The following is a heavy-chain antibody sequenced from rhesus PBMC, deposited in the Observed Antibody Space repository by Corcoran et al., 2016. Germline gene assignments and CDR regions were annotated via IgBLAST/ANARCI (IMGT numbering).Heavy chain of an antibody. CDR3: ASGDYYGGY. J-gene: IGHJ4*01. CDR2: IYGSGSST. Sequence: QLQLQESGPGLVKPSETLSVTCAVSGGSISSSYWSWIRQAPGKGLEWIGYIYGSGSSTNYNPSLKIRVTLSVGTSKNQLSLKLSSVTAAETAVYYCASGDYYGGYWGQGVLVTVSS. V-gene: IGHV4-169*02. CDR1: GGSISSSY. D-gene: IGHD3-22*01.